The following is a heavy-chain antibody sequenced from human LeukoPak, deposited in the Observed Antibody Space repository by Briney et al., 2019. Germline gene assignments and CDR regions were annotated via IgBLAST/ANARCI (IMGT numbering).Heavy chain of an antibody. J-gene: IGHJ5*02. CDR1: GFTFSSYA. CDR3: AKDGSGSYYNDGEDWFDP. Sequence: PGGSLRLSCAASGFTFSSYAMSWVRQAPGKGLEWVSAISGSGGSTYYADSVKGRFTISRDNSKNTLYLQMNSLRAEDTAVYYCAKDGSGSYYNDGEDWFDPWGQGTLVTVSS. V-gene: IGHV3-23*01. CDR2: ISGSGGST. D-gene: IGHD3-10*01.